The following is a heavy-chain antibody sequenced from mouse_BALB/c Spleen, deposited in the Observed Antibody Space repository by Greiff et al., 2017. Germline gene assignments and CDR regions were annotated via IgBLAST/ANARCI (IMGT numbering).Heavy chain of an antibody. V-gene: IGHV1-5*01. CDR3: TTWGSLAFDY. CDR1: GYSFTSYW. Sequence: EVQLQQSGTVLTRPGASVKMSCKASGYSFTSYWMHWVKQRPGQGLEWISGIYPGNSDTSCNQKFKGKAKLTAVTSASTAYMELSSLTNEDSAVYYCTTWGSLAFDYWGQGTTLTVSS. CDR2: IYPGNSDT. J-gene: IGHJ2*01.